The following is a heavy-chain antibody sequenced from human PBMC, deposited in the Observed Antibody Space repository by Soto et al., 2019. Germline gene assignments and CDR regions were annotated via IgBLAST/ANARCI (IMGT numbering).Heavy chain of an antibody. Sequence: PSETLSLTCTVSGGSISSGGYYWSWIRQHPGKGLEWIGYIYYSGSTYYNPSLKSRVTISVDTSKNQFSLKLSSVTAADTAVYYCARDAAYYDILTGPLWGQGTLVTVS. J-gene: IGHJ4*02. D-gene: IGHD3-9*01. CDR1: GGSISSGGYY. CDR2: IYYSGST. CDR3: ARDAAYYDILTGPL. V-gene: IGHV4-31*03.